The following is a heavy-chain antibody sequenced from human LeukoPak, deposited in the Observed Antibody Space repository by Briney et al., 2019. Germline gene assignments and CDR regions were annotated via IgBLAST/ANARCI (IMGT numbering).Heavy chain of an antibody. CDR2: IIPIFGTA. CDR3: ARDGLGEMATMFPAGDAFDI. J-gene: IGHJ3*02. D-gene: IGHD5-24*01. Sequence: SVKVSCKASGGTFSSYAISWVRQAPGQGLEWMGGIIPIFGTANYAQKFQGRVTITTDESTSPAYMELSSLRSEDTAVYYCARDGLGEMATMFPAGDAFDIWGQGTMVTVSS. CDR1: GGTFSSYA. V-gene: IGHV1-69*05.